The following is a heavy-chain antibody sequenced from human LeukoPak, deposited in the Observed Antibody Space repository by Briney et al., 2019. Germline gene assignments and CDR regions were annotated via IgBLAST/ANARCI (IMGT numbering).Heavy chain of an antibody. CDR3: VRVIATTGYFDY. V-gene: IGHV6-1*01. D-gene: IGHD6-13*01. CDR1: GDSVSSNSAT. Sequence: QTLSLTCAISGDSVSSNSATWNWIRQSPSRGLEWLGRTYYRSKWHNDYAVSVKSRITFTPDTSKNQFSPQLNSVITEDTAVYYCVRVIATTGYFDYWGQGTLVTVSS. J-gene: IGHJ4*02. CDR2: TYYRSKWHN.